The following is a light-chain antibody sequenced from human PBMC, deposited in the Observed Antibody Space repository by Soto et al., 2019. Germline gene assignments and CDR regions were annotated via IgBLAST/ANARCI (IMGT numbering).Light chain of an antibody. V-gene: IGLV3-9*01. J-gene: IGLJ3*02. CDR1: NIGSKN. CDR2: RDS. Sequence: SYELTQPLSVSVALGQTARITCGGNNIGSKNVHWYHQKPGQAPVLVIYRDSNRPSGIPERFSGSNSGNTATLTISRAQAGDEADYYCQVWDSSTARVFGGETKLTVL. CDR3: QVWDSSTARV.